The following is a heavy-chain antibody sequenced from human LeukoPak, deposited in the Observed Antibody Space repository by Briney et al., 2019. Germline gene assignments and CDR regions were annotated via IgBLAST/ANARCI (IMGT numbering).Heavy chain of an antibody. CDR1: GFTFSSYG. CDR3: ARDHPAEYCSSTSCYPDY. V-gene: IGHV3-33*01. Sequence: GRSLRLSCAASGFTFSSYGMQWVRQAPGKGLEWVAVIWYGGSNKYYADSVKGRFTISRDNSKNTLYLQMNSLRAEDTAVYYCARDHPAEYCSSTSCYPDYWGQGTLVTVSS. D-gene: IGHD2-2*01. CDR2: IWYGGSNK. J-gene: IGHJ4*02.